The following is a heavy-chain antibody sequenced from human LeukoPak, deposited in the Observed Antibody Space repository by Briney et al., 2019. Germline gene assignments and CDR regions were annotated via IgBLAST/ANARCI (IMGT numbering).Heavy chain of an antibody. CDR1: GFTFSSYD. V-gene: IGHV3-33*06. CDR3: AKIMIAYAGVDY. D-gene: IGHD2-21*01. Sequence: GRSLRLSCAASGFTFSSYDMHWVRQAPGRGLEWVAVIWYDGNNKYYADSVKGRFTISRDNSKNTLYLQMNSLRAEDTAVYYCAKIMIAYAGVDYWGQGTLVTVSS. CDR2: IWYDGNNK. J-gene: IGHJ4*02.